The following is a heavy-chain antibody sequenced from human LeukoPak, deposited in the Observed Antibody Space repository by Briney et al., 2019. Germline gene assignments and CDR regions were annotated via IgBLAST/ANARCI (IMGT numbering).Heavy chain of an antibody. Sequence: SETLSLTCAVYGGSFSGYYWSWIRQPPGKGLEWIGEINHSGSTNYNPSLKSRVTISVDTSKNQFSLKLSSVTAADTAVYYCARSPYYYYYMDVWGKGTTVTVSS. CDR1: GGSFSGYY. CDR2: INHSGST. V-gene: IGHV4-34*01. J-gene: IGHJ6*03. CDR3: ARSPYYYYYMDV.